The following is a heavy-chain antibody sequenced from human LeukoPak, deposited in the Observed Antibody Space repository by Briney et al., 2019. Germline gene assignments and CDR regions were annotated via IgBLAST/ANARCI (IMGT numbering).Heavy chain of an antibody. Sequence: ASVKVSCKASGYTFTGYYMHWVRQAPGQGLEWMGWINPNSGGTNYAQKFQGRVTMTRDTSISTAYMELSRLRSDDTAVYYCARVDCSSASCYLDYWDQGTLVTVSS. CDR1: GYTFTGYY. D-gene: IGHD2-2*01. CDR2: INPNSGGT. J-gene: IGHJ4*02. V-gene: IGHV1-2*02. CDR3: ARVDCSSASCYLDY.